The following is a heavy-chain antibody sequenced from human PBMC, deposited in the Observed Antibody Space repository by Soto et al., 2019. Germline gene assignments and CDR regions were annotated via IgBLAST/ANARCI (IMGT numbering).Heavy chain of an antibody. V-gene: IGHV1-18*01. CDR2: ISPENGKT. CDR3: TRDLYFMSTSTVTTDGY. J-gene: IGHJ4*02. D-gene: IGHD4-17*01. CDR1: GYTFMNFG. Sequence: HVQMVQSGGEVKKPGASVKVSCKPSGYTFMNFGISWVRQAPGQGLQWMGWISPENGKTKYALKFQGRVSMTADTSTSKVYMELRSLRSDDTAVYYCTRDLYFMSTSTVTTDGYWGQGTLVAVSS.